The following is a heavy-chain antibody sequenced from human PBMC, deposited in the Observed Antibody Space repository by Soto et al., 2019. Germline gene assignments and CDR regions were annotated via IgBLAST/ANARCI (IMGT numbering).Heavy chain of an antibody. J-gene: IGHJ5*02. Sequence: SVKVSCKASGGTFSSYAISWVRQAPGQGLEWMGGIIPIFGTANYAQKFQGRVTITADESTSTAYMELSSLRSEDTAVYYCAREGVRPYDWFDPWGQGTLVTVPS. D-gene: IGHD1-1*01. CDR3: AREGVRPYDWFDP. CDR1: GGTFSSYA. V-gene: IGHV1-69*13. CDR2: IIPIFGTA.